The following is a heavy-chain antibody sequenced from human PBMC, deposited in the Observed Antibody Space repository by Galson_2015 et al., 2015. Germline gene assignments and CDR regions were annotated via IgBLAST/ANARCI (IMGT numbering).Heavy chain of an antibody. V-gene: IGHV3-30*01. J-gene: IGHJ4*02. Sequence: SLRLSCAASGFTFSSYAMHWVRQAPGKGLEWVAVISYDGSNKYYADSVKGRFTISRDNSKNTLYLQMNSLRAEDTAVYYCARDGPEYYDILTGYYAGFDYWGQGTLVTVSS. D-gene: IGHD3-9*01. CDR1: GFTFSSYA. CDR2: ISYDGSNK. CDR3: ARDGPEYYDILTGYYAGFDY.